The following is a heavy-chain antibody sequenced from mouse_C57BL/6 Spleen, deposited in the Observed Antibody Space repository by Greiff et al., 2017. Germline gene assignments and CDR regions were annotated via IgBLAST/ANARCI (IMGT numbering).Heavy chain of an antibody. D-gene: IGHD2-1*01. J-gene: IGHJ2*01. CDR3: SKFYYGNFLDY. CDR2: IRLKSDNYAT. V-gene: IGHV6-3*01. Sequence: EVQLVESGGGLVQPGGSMKLSCVASGFTFSNYWMNWVRQSPEKGLEWVAQIRLKSDNYATHYAESVKGRFTISRDDSKSSVYLQMNNLRAEDTGIYYCSKFYYGNFLDYWGQGTTLTVSS. CDR1: GFTFSNYW.